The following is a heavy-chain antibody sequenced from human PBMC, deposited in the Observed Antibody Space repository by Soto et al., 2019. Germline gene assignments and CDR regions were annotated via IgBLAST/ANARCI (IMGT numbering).Heavy chain of an antibody. CDR3: AKAGSVYETVDNRYVEL. Sequence: EVQLLESGGGLVQPGGSLRLSCAASGFTFSVYAMTWVRQAPGKGLEWVSAITRNGDHTNYVGSVKGRFTVARENSRNTLYLQVISLRAVETAVDSCAKAGSVYETVDNRYVELWGRGTLVTASS. CDR2: ITRNGDHT. V-gene: IGHV3-23*01. D-gene: IGHD3-22*01. J-gene: IGHJ2*01. CDR1: GFTFSVYA.